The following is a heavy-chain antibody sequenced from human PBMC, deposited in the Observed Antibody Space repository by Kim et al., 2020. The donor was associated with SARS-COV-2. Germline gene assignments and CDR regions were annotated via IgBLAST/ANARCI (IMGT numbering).Heavy chain of an antibody. Sequence: GGSLRLSCAASGFIFTNYGINWVRQSPGKGLEWVSAISSTGGDTFYADSVKGRFTVSRDNAKNSLYLQMNSLRADDTAVYYCAKGEKDPYDYIGRHWGQG. CDR1: GFIFTNYG. CDR3: AKGEKDPYDYIGRH. V-gene: IGHV3-21*01. CDR2: ISSTGGDT. D-gene: IGHD3-16*01. J-gene: IGHJ1*01.